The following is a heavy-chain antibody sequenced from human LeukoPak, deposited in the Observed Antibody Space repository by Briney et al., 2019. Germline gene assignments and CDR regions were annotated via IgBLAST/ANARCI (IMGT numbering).Heavy chain of an antibody. CDR1: GGSMSSYF. D-gene: IGHD6-19*01. J-gene: IGHJ6*03. CDR2: VYYSGST. V-gene: IGHV4-59*01. CDR3: ARGYSTGSKSFSLYYYMDV. Sequence: SETLSLTCTVSGGSMSSYFWSWIRQPPGKGLEWIGYVYYSGSTNKNPSLKSRLSISVDTSKNQFSLRLRSVTAADTAVYYCARGYSTGSKSFSLYYYMDVWGKGTTVSVSS.